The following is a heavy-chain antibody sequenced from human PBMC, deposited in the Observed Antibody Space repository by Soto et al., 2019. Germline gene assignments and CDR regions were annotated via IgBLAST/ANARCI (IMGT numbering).Heavy chain of an antibody. CDR3: ARAVADVLVAAARGNWFDS. V-gene: IGHV1-69*01. J-gene: IGHJ5*01. D-gene: IGHD2-15*01. CDR2: IVPLFQSA. Sequence: QVQLVQSGTEVKKPGSSVKVSCKASGGTFTNFAISWLRQAPGQGLEWMGGIVPLFQSANYAQKFQDRLTITADESTSTVYLQLSSLRSDDTAVYYCARAVADVLVAAARGNWFDSWGQGTLVTVSS. CDR1: GGTFTNFA.